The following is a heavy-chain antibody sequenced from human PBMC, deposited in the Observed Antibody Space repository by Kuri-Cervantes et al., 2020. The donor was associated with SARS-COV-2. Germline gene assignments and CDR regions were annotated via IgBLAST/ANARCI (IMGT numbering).Heavy chain of an antibody. CDR2: IYYSGST. CDR1: GGSISSSSYY. J-gene: IGHJ4*02. CDR3: ARGASCSSTSCYNENYFDY. V-gene: IGHV4-39*07. D-gene: IGHD2-2*02. Sequence: SETLSLTCTVSGGSISSSSYYWGWIRQPPGKGLEWIGSIYYSGSTYYNPSLKSRVTISVDTSKNQFSLKLSSVTAADTAVYYCARGASCSSTSCYNENYFDYWGQGTLVTVSS.